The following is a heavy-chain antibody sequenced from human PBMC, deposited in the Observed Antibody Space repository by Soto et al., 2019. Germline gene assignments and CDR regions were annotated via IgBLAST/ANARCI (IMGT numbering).Heavy chain of an antibody. Sequence: ELQLVESGGGLVKPGGSLRLSCAGSGFTFSNYNMHWVRQAPGKGLEWVSSMSSRGTDIYYADSVKGRFTISRDNTKNSLYLQMNSLRAEDTAVYYCARGDEDIVVVVAADVFDYWGQGTLVTVSS. CDR3: ARGDEDIVVVVAADVFDY. CDR1: GFTFSNYN. J-gene: IGHJ4*02. CDR2: MSSRGTDI. V-gene: IGHV3-21*06. D-gene: IGHD2-15*01.